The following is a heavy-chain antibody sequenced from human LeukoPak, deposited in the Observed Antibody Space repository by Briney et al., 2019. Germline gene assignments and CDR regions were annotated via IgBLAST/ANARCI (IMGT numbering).Heavy chain of an antibody. J-gene: IGHJ6*03. CDR2: IYYSGST. D-gene: IGHD5-18*01. V-gene: IGHV4-59*01. Sequence: SETLSLTCTVSGGSISSYYWSWIRQPPGKGLEWIGYIYYSGSTNYNPSLKSRVTISVDTSKNQFSLKLSSVTAADTAVYYCARSPPAQLWLPKCYYYYMDVWGKGTTVTISS. CDR3: ARSPPAQLWLPKCYYYYMDV. CDR1: GGSISSYY.